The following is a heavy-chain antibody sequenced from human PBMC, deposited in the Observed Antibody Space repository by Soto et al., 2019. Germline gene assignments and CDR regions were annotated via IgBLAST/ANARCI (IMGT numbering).Heavy chain of an antibody. CDR3: DSAVAGTFH. CDR2: IYSGGTT. J-gene: IGHJ4*02. CDR1: GFTVSSNY. V-gene: IGHV3-66*01. Sequence: EVQLVESGGGLVQPGGSLRLSCAASGFTVSSNYMSWVRQAPGKGLEWVSVIYSGGTTYYADFVKGRFTISRDNSKNTLYLQMTSLRAEDTALYYCDSAVAGTFHWGQGTLVTVSS. D-gene: IGHD6-19*01.